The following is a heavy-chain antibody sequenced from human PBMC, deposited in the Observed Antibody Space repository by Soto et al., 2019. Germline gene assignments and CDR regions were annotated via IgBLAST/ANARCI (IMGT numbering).Heavy chain of an antibody. CDR1: SGSISSSNW. Sequence: SETLSLTCAVSSGSISSSNWWRWVRQTPGKGLEWIGEIYHSGSTNYNPSLKSRVTISVDKSKNQFSLKLSSVTAADTAVYYCARAAYYDILTGEYNWFDPWGQGTLVTVSS. J-gene: IGHJ5*02. V-gene: IGHV4-4*02. CDR2: IYHSGST. CDR3: ARAAYYDILTGEYNWFDP. D-gene: IGHD3-9*01.